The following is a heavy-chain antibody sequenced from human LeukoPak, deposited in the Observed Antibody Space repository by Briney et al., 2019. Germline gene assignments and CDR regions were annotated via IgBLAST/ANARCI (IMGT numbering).Heavy chain of an antibody. CDR2: IGGYNGNT. Sequence: ASVKVSCKASGYTFTTYGIGWVRQAPGQGLEWMGWIGGYNGNTNYAQKFQGRVTKTTDTSTSTAYMELRSLRSDDTAVYYCARTSHESVLYWSDPWGQGTLVNVSS. CDR3: ARTSHESVLYWSDP. CDR1: GYTFTTYG. V-gene: IGHV1-18*01. J-gene: IGHJ5*02. D-gene: IGHD3-16*01.